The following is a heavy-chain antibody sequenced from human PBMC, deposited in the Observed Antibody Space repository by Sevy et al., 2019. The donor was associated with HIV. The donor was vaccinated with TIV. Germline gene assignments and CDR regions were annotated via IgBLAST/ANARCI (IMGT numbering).Heavy chain of an antibody. J-gene: IGHJ4*02. CDR1: GGTFSSYA. CDR2: IIPIFGTA. Sequence: ASVKVSCKASGGTFSSYAISWVRQAPGQGLEWMGRIIPIFGTANYAQKFQGRVMITADESTSTAYMELSSLRSEDTAVYYCARETAITMIVVPYFDYWGQGTLVTVSS. V-gene: IGHV1-69*13. CDR3: ARETAITMIVVPYFDY. D-gene: IGHD3-22*01.